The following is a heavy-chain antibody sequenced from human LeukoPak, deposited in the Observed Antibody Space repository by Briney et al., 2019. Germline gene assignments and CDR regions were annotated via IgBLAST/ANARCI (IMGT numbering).Heavy chain of an antibody. CDR2: IYYSGST. Sequence: SETLSLTCTVSGGSISSYYWSWIRQPPGKGLEWIGYIYYSGSTNYNPSLKSRVTISVDTSKNQFSLKLSSVTAADTAVYYCARHGHVYYGSVFDYWGQGTLVTVSS. D-gene: IGHD3-10*01. V-gene: IGHV4-59*08. CDR1: GGSISSYY. CDR3: ARHGHVYYGSVFDY. J-gene: IGHJ4*02.